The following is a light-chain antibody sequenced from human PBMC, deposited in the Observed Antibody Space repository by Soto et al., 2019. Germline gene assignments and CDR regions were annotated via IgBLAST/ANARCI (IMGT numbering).Light chain of an antibody. CDR3: QQYNSYSGT. Sequence: LSTLSASVGYRVTITCRASQSISSWLAWYQQKPGKAPKLLIYDASSLESGVPSRFSGSGSGTEFTLTISSLQPDDFATYYCQQYNSYSGTFGQGTKVDIK. V-gene: IGKV1-5*01. J-gene: IGKJ1*01. CDR2: DAS. CDR1: QSISSW.